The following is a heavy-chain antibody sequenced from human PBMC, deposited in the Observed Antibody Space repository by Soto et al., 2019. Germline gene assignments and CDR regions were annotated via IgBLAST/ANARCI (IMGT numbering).Heavy chain of an antibody. CDR2: IYHSGST. J-gene: IGHJ4*02. D-gene: IGHD2-15*01. CDR1: SGSISSSNW. Sequence: QVQLQESGPGLVKPSGTLSLTCAVSSGSISSSNWWSWVRQPPGKGLEWIGEIYHSGSTNYNPSLKSRVTISVDKSKDQFSLKLGSVTAADTAVYYCASAVFPRYCSGGSCPLDFWGQGTLVTVSS. CDR3: ASAVFPRYCSGGSCPLDF. V-gene: IGHV4-4*02.